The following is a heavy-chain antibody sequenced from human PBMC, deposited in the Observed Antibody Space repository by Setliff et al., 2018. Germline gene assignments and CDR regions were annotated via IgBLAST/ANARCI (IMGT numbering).Heavy chain of an antibody. D-gene: IGHD6-19*01. CDR1: GASIRNFY. V-gene: IGHV4-59*01. CDR2: VHFTGST. Sequence: SETLSLTCNVSGASIRNFYWTWIRQPPGKGLEWIEYVHFTGSTNYNPSLKSRVTMSVDVSKSQFSLRLSSVTAADTAVYYCARKVEQWLTPHFDYWGQGALVTV. J-gene: IGHJ4*02. CDR3: ARKVEQWLTPHFDY.